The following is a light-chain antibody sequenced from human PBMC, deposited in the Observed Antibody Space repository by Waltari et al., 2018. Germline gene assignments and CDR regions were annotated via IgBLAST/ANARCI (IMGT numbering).Light chain of an antibody. J-gene: IGLJ3*02. CDR1: FSDVGAYDY. CDR2: DVT. V-gene: IGLV2-14*03. Sequence: QSPLTQPASVSGSPGQSITLSCPGPFSDVGAYDYVSWYQQLPGRAPKLLIYDVTHRPSGVSDRLSGSKSGNTASLTISGLQPEDEADYYCSSYTTRGTWVFGGGTKLTVL. CDR3: SSYTTRGTWV.